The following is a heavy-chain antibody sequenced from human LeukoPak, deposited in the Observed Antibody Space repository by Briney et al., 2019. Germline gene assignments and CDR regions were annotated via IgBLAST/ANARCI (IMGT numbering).Heavy chain of an antibody. V-gene: IGHV3-73*01. CDR3: TSTTYTMIVV. J-gene: IGHJ4*02. CDR2: IRSKANSYAT. CDR1: GFPFSPIW. Sequence: GGSLRLSCVASGFPFSPIWMSWVRQASGKGLEWVGRIRSKANSYATAYAASVKGRFTISRDDSKNTAYLQMNSLKTEDTAVYYCTSTTYTMIVVWGQGTLVTVSS. D-gene: IGHD3-22*01.